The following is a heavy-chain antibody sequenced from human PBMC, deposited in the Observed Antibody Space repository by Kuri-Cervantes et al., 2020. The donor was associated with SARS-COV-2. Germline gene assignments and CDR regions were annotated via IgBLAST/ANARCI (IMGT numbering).Heavy chain of an antibody. CDR3: AKESGDYVRAFDI. V-gene: IGHV3-21*04. Sequence: GESLKISCAASGFTFSSYAMSWVRQAPGKGLEWVSSISSSSSYIYYADSVKGRFTISRDNAKNSLYLQMNSLRAEDTAVYYCAKESGDYVRAFDIWGQGTMVTVSS. CDR1: GFTFSSYA. CDR2: ISSSSSYI. D-gene: IGHD4-17*01. J-gene: IGHJ3*02.